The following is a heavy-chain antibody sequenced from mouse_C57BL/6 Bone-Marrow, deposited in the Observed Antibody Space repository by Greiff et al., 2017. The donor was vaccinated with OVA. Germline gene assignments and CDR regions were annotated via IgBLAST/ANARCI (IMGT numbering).Heavy chain of an antibody. Sequence: EVQLVESGPGLVKPSQSLSLTCSVTGYSITSGYYWNWIRQFPGNKLEWMGYISYDGSNNYNPSLKNRITITRDTSKNQFFLKLNSVTTEDTATYYCARDRGTTVVPYYYAMDYWGQGTSVTVSS. J-gene: IGHJ4*01. CDR1: GYSITSGYY. V-gene: IGHV3-6*01. D-gene: IGHD1-1*01. CDR3: ARDRGTTVVPYYYAMDY. CDR2: ISYDGSN.